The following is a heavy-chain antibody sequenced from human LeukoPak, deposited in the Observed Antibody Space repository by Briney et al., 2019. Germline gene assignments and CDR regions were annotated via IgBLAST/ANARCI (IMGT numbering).Heavy chain of an antibody. CDR2: TKSKTDGGTT. D-gene: IGHD3-22*01. CDR1: GFTFSNAW. J-gene: IGHJ3*02. CDR3: TTEDHIFRRSSGYSVGAFDI. V-gene: IGHV3-15*01. Sequence: GGSLRLSCAASGFTFSNAWMSWVRQAPGKGLEWVGRTKSKTDGGTTDYAAPVKGRFTISRDDSKNTLYLQMNSLKTEDTAVYYCTTEDHIFRRSSGYSVGAFDIWGQGTMVTVSS.